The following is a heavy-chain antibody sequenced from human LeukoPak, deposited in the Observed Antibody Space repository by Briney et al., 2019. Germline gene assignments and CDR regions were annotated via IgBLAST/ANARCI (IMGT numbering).Heavy chain of an antibody. Sequence: GGSLRLSCAASGFTFSNYNMNWVRQAPGKGLEWVSFINSGGNYIFYADSVKGRFTISRDNAKNSLYLQMDSLRDEDTAVYYCARDKDWSFDYWGQGTLVTVSS. CDR1: GFTFSNYN. J-gene: IGHJ4*02. V-gene: IGHV3-21*01. CDR3: ARDKDWSFDY. D-gene: IGHD1-1*01. CDR2: INSGGNYI.